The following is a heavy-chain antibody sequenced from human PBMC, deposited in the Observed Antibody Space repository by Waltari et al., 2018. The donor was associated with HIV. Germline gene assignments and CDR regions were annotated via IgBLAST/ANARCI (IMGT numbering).Heavy chain of an antibody. V-gene: IGHV4-39*01. D-gene: IGHD1-26*01. CDR3: ARQTTPPTTLIDY. CDR2: IAYSGTT. CDR1: GGSISSSSYY. J-gene: IGHJ4*02. Sequence: QLQLQESGPGLVKPSETLSLTCTVSGGSISSSSYYWGWIRQPPGKGLEWSGSIAYSGTTYYNPSLKGRVTTSVDTSKNQFSLKLSSVTAADTAVYYWARQTTPPTTLIDYWGQGTLVTVSS.